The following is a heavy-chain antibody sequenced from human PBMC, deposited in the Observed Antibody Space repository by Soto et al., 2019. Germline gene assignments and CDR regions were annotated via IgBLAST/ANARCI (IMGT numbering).Heavy chain of an antibody. CDR3: AAGATYDGNFDI. CDR2: IVVGSGNT. J-gene: IGHJ3*02. CDR1: GFTFTSSA. V-gene: IGHV1-58*02. Sequence: QMQLVQSGPEVKKPGTSVKVSCKASGFTFTSSAMQWVRQVRGQRLEWIGWIVVGSGNTNYAQKFQERVSITRDMSTRTAYMELSSLRSEDTAVYYCAAGATYDGNFDIWGQGTMVTVSS. D-gene: IGHD5-12*01.